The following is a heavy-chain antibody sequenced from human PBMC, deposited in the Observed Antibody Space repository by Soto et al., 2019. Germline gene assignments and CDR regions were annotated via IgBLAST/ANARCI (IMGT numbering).Heavy chain of an antibody. D-gene: IGHD3-9*01. Sequence: GGSLRLSCAASGFTFSSYAMSWVRKAQGKGLEWVSAISGSGGSTYNADSVKGRFTISRDNSKTTLYLQMNSLRAEDTAVYYCAKFVDWSTIDYWGQGTLVTVSS. CDR1: GFTFSSYA. CDR3: AKFVDWSTIDY. CDR2: ISGSGGST. V-gene: IGHV3-23*01. J-gene: IGHJ4*02.